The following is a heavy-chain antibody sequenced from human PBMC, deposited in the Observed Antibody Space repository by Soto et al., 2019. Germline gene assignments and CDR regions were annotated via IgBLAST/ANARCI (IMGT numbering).Heavy chain of an antibody. D-gene: IGHD3-3*01. Sequence: SGPTLVNPTQTLTLTCTFSGFSLSTSGVGVGWIRQPPGKALEWLALIYWDDDKRYSPSLKSRLTNTKDTSKNQVALTMTNMDPLDTATYYSAQIRSERLFFDYWGQGTLVTVSS. CDR2: IYWDDDK. J-gene: IGHJ4*02. CDR1: GFSLSTSGVG. CDR3: AQIRSERLFFDY. V-gene: IGHV2-5*02.